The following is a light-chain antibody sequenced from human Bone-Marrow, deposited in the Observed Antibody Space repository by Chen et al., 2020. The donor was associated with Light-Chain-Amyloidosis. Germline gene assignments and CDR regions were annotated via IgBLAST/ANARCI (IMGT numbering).Light chain of an antibody. Sequence: QAVVTQEPSLTVSPGGTVTLTCGSSTGAVTSGHYPYWFQQKPGQAPRTLIYETSNRHSWTPAPFSGSLVGGKAALTLSGAQPEDEADYYCLLSYSGARVFGGGTKLTVL. CDR2: ETS. J-gene: IGLJ3*02. CDR3: LLSYSGARV. V-gene: IGLV7-46*01. CDR1: TGAVTSGHY.